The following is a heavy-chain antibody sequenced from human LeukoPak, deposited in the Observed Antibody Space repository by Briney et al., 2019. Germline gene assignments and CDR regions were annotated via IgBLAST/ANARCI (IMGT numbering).Heavy chain of an antibody. J-gene: IGHJ4*02. CDR3: ARVRFLEWLFFRHSHY. D-gene: IGHD3-3*01. V-gene: IGHV4-30-4*01. CDR2: IYYSGST. CDR1: GGSISSGDYY. Sequence: SQTLSLTCTVSGGSISSGDYYWSWIRQPPGKGLEWIGYIYYSGSTYYNPSLKSRVTISVDTSKNQFSLKLSSVTAADTAVYYCARVRFLEWLFFRHSHYWGQGTLVTVSP.